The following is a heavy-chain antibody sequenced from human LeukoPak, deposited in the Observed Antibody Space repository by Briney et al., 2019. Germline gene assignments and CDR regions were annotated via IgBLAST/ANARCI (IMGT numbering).Heavy chain of an antibody. D-gene: IGHD3-22*01. CDR2: VNPNSGGT. J-gene: IGHJ4*02. CDR3: ARVPNSMLVVDITGGPGGPFDY. CDR1: GYTFTGYY. Sequence: ASVKVSCKASGYTFTGYYMHWVRQAPGQGLEWMGWVNPNSGGTNYAQKFQGRVTMTRDTSISTAYMELSRLRSDDTAVYYCARVPNSMLVVDITGGPGGPFDYWGQGTLVTVSS. V-gene: IGHV1-2*02.